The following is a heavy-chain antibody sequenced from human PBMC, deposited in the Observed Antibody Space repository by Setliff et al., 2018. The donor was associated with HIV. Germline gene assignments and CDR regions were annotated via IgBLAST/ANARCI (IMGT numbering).Heavy chain of an antibody. CDR1: GYTFTTYY. Sequence: ASVKVSCKASGYTFTTYYIHWVRQAPGQGLEWMGILNPSEGTTSFAQKFQGRVTMTRDTSTSTVYMDLSSLRADDTAVYYCARDYSPTFYYYDSSGTFDYWGQGTLVTVSS. CDR2: LNPSEGTT. J-gene: IGHJ4*02. V-gene: IGHV1-46*01. CDR3: ARDYSPTFYYYDSSGTFDY. D-gene: IGHD3-22*01.